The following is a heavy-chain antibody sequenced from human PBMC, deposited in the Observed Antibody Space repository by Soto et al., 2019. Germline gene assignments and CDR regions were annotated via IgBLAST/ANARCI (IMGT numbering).Heavy chain of an antibody. J-gene: IGHJ4*02. CDR1: GDSVSSNSAA. D-gene: IGHD3-22*01. CDR3: ARIYYDSSGYYSYFDY. Sequence: PSQTLSLTCAISGDSVSSNSAAWNWIRQSPSRGLEWLGRTYYRPNWYNDYALSVKSRITINPDTSKNQFSLQLNSVTPEDTAVYYCARIYYDSSGYYSYFDYWGQGTLVTVSS. CDR2: TYYRPNWYN. V-gene: IGHV6-1*01.